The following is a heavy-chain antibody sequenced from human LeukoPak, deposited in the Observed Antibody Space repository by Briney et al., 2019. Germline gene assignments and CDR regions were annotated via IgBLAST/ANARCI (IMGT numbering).Heavy chain of an antibody. CDR1: GFTFSSYG. CDR3: ARDRGSGLDY. J-gene: IGHJ4*02. V-gene: IGHV3-66*01. CDR2: IYSGGYT. Sequence: GGSLRLSCAASGFTFSSYGMSWVRQAPGKGLEWVSVIYSGGYTYYADSVKGRFTISRDNSKNTLYLQMNSLRAEDTAVYYCARDRGSGLDYWGQGTLVTVSS. D-gene: IGHD3-10*01.